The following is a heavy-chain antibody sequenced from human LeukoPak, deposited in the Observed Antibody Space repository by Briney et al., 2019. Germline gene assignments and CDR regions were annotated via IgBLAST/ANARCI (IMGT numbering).Heavy chain of an antibody. CDR1: GFIFRSYW. J-gene: IGHJ4*02. Sequence: GSLRLSCAASGFIFRSYWMVWVRQAPGKGLEWVASIDEHGFKTYYAASVTGRFTISKDTAKNSLDLQMNSLRAEDTAVYYCARDGITCTRDYWGRGALVTVSS. CDR3: ARDGITCTRDY. V-gene: IGHV3-7*01. CDR2: IDEHGFKT. D-gene: IGHD1-7*01.